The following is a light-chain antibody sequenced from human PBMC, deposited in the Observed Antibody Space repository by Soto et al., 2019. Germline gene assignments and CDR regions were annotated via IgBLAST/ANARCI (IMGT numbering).Light chain of an antibody. CDR3: QQYGSYPRT. CDR2: GAS. Sequence: IVLTQSPGTLSLSPGDRATLSCRASQSLSRSSLAWYQQKPGRAPRLLIYGASSRATGIPDRFSGSGSGTDFTLTISRLEPEDFAVYYCQQYGSYPRTFGEGTKVDIK. CDR1: QSLSRSS. V-gene: IGKV3-20*01. J-gene: IGKJ1*01.